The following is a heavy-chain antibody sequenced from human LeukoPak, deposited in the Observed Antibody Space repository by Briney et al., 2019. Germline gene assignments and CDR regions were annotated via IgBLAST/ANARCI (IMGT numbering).Heavy chain of an antibody. D-gene: IGHD3-10*02. CDR2: ISSSSSYI. J-gene: IGHJ5*02. V-gene: IGHV3-21*01. CDR1: GFTFSSYS. CDR3: ASAVRGEYAP. Sequence: GGSLRFSCAASGFTFSSYSMNWVRQAPGKGLEWVSSISSSSSYIYYADSVKGRFTISRDNAKNSLYLQMNSLRAEDTAVYYCASAVRGEYAPWGQRILVTVSS.